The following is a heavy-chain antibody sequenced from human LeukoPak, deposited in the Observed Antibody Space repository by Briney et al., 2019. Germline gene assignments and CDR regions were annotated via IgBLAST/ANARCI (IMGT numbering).Heavy chain of an antibody. J-gene: IGHJ4*02. D-gene: IGHD2-2*01. V-gene: IGHV3-23*01. CDR1: GFTFSSYA. CDR3: AKPLVSSCYAH. Sequence: GGSLRLSCAASGFTFSSYAMSWVRQAPGKGQEWVSAISGSGGSTYYADSVKGRFTISRDNSKNTLYLQMNSLRAEDTAVYYCAKPLVSSCYAHWGQGTLVTVSS. CDR2: ISGSGGST.